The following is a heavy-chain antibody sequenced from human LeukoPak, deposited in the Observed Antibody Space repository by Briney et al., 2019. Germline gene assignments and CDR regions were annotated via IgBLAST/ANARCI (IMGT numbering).Heavy chain of an antibody. CDR1: GFTFRNHR. J-gene: IGHJ4*02. CDR3: ARDGYNQNRFDY. Sequence: GGSLRLSCAASGFTFRNHRMNWVRQAPGKGLEWVANIKYDGGETYYVDSVKGRFSISRDNTKNSLYLQMSDLRAEDTAVYFCARDGYNQNRFDYWGQGTLVTVSS. D-gene: IGHD1-14*01. CDR2: IKYDGGET. V-gene: IGHV3-7*03.